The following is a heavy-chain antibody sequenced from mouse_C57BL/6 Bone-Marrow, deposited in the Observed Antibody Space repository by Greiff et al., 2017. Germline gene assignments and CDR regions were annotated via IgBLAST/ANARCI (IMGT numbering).Heavy chain of an antibody. J-gene: IGHJ1*03. CDR1: GFTFSSYA. CDR3: ARRGPPPLRYFDV. V-gene: IGHV5-4*03. D-gene: IGHD1-1*01. CDR2: ISDGGSYT. Sequence: EVKLMESGGGLVKPGGSLKLSCAASGFTFSSYAMSWVRQTPEKRLEWVATISDGGSYTYYPDNVKGRFTISRDNAKHNLYLQMSHLKSEDTAMYYCARRGPPPLRYFDVWGTGTTVTVAS.